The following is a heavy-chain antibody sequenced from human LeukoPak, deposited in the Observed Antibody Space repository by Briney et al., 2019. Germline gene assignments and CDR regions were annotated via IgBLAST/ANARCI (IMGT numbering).Heavy chain of an antibody. J-gene: IGHJ4*02. D-gene: IGHD2-15*01. CDR1: GFTFSNSG. CDR2: ISGSGTDT. V-gene: IGHV3-23*01. CDR3: AKGGGSSCYSPSDY. Sequence: PGGSLRLSCAASGFTFSNSGMSWARQAPGKGLEWVSAISGSGTDTFYANSVKGRFTISRGNPKNTLYLQMNSLRAEDTAVYYCAKGGGSSCYSPSDYWGQGTLVTVSS.